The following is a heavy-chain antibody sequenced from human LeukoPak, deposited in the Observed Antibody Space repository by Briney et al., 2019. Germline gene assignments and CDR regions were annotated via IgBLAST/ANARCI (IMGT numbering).Heavy chain of an antibody. D-gene: IGHD5-24*01. CDR2: ISYDGSNK. V-gene: IGHV3-30-3*01. Sequence: PGGSLRLSCAASGFTFSSYAMHWVRQAPGKGLEWVAVISYDGSNKYYADSVKGRFTISRDNSKNTLYLQMNSLRAEDTAVYYCARGKGRWLQSVDYWGQGTLVTVSS. CDR1: GFTFSSYA. J-gene: IGHJ4*02. CDR3: ARGKGRWLQSVDY.